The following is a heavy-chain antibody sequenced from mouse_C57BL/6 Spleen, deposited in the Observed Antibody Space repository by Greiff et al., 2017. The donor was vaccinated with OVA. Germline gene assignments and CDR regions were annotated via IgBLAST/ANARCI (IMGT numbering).Heavy chain of an antibody. CDR1: GFTFSDYG. CDR2: ISSGSSTI. V-gene: IGHV5-17*01. D-gene: IGHD4-1*01. Sequence: EVKVVESGGGLVKPGGSLKLSCAASGFTFSDYGMHWVRQAPEKGLEWVAYISSGSSTIYYADTVKGRFTISRDNAKNTLFLQMTSLRSEDTAMYYCARGLGQGSAYWGQGTTLTVSS. CDR3: ARGLGQGSAY. J-gene: IGHJ2*01.